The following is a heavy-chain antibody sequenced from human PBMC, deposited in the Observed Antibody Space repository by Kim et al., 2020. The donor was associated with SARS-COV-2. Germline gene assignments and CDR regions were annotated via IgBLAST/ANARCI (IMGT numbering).Heavy chain of an antibody. Sequence: GGSLRLSCAASGFTFSSYAMSWVRQAPGKGLEWVSVIYSGGSSTYYADSVKGRFTISRDNSKNTLYLQMNSLRAEDTAVYYCAKSKLRFLEWLPQHWGQGTLVTVSS. J-gene: IGHJ1*01. CDR1: GFTFSSYA. CDR2: IYSGGSST. V-gene: IGHV3-23*03. CDR3: AKSKLRFLEWLPQH. D-gene: IGHD3-3*01.